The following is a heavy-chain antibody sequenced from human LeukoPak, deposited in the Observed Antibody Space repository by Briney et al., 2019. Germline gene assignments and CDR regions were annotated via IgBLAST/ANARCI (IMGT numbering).Heavy chain of an antibody. CDR2: ISSSSSYI. V-gene: IGHV3-21*01. Sequence: PGGSLRLSCAASGFTFSSYSMDWVRQAPGKGLEWVSSISSSSSYIYYADSVKGRFTISRDNAKNSLYLQMNSLRAEDTAVYYCARDAFDTVAGSPFDYWGQGTLVTVSS. CDR3: ARDAFDTVAGSPFDY. CDR1: GFTFSSYS. D-gene: IGHD6-19*01. J-gene: IGHJ4*02.